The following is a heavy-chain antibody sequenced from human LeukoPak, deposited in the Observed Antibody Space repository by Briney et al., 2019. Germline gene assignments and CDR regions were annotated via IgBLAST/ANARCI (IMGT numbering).Heavy chain of an antibody. J-gene: IGHJ1*01. Sequence: ASVKVSCKASGYTFTGYYMHWVRQAPGQGLEWMGWINPNSGGTNYAQKFQGRVTMTRYTSISTAYMELSRLRSDDTAVYYCARVYSSGWYGYFQHWGQGTLVTVSS. D-gene: IGHD6-19*01. CDR3: ARVYSSGWYGYFQH. CDR1: GYTFTGYY. CDR2: INPNSGGT. V-gene: IGHV1-2*02.